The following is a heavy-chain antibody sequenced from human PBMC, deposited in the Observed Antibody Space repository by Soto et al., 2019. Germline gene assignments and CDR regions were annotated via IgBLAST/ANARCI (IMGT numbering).Heavy chain of an antibody. CDR1: GVSITTTSYY. Sequence: PSETLSLTCTVSGVSITTTSYYWGWIRQPPGKALEWIGSVYFRGTTYYNPSLKSRVTISVDTSKNHFSLRLSSVTAADTAIYYCARHGSYWGQGTLVTV. V-gene: IGHV4-39*01. J-gene: IGHJ4*02. CDR3: ARHGSY. CDR2: VYFRGTT.